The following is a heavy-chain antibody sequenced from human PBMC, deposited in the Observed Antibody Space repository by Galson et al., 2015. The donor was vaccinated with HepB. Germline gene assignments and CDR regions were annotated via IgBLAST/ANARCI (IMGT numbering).Heavy chain of an antibody. J-gene: IGHJ3*02. CDR2: IYSGGST. V-gene: IGHV3-66*01. D-gene: IGHD1-26*01. CDR3: ARGEGIPIHGFDM. CDR1: GLTVSTNY. Sequence: SLRLSCATSGLTVSTNYMNWVRQAPGKGLDCVSIIYSGGSTYYADSVKGRFTISRGIFKNTVYLQMNSLRVEDTAVYYCARGEGIPIHGFDMWGHGTMVTVSS.